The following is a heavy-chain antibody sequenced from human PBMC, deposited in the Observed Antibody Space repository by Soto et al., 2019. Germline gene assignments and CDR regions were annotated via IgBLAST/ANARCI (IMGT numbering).Heavy chain of an antibody. CDR2: TYYRSKWYN. CDR3: ARAGIWYSSSRYLDYGMDV. V-gene: IGHV6-1*01. D-gene: IGHD6-13*01. J-gene: IGHJ6*02. CDR1: GDSVSSNSAA. Sequence: PSQTLSLTCAISGDSVSSNSAAWNWIRQSPSRGLEWLGRTYYRSKWYNDYAVSVKSRITINPDTSKNQFSLQLNSVTPEDTAVYYCARAGIWYSSSRYLDYGMDVWGQGTTVTVSS.